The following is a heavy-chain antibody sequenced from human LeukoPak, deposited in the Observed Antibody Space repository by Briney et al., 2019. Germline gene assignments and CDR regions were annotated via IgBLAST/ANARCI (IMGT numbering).Heavy chain of an antibody. J-gene: IGHJ3*02. D-gene: IGHD1-7*01. CDR1: GGSITTSSYY. Sequence: PSETLSLTCTVSGGSITTSSYYWGRVRQPPGKGLEWIGCTSHSGTTFYSPSLRSRVSISVDTSNSQFSLKLSSMTATDTAVYYCAKTTRASIRSAFDIWGQGTLVTVSS. CDR3: AKTTRASIRSAFDI. CDR2: TSHSGTT. V-gene: IGHV4-39*01.